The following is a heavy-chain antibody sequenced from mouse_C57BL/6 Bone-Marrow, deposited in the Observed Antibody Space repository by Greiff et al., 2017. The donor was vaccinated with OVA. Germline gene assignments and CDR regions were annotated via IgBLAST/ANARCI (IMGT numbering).Heavy chain of an antibody. CDR3: ARHEADGYDRDYYAMDY. Sequence: QVQLQQSGAELVKPGASVKLSCKASGYTFTEYTIHWVKQRSGQGLEWIGWFYPGSGSIKYNEKFKDKATLTADKSSSTVYMELSRLTSEDSAVYFWARHEADGYDRDYYAMDYWGQGTSVTVAS. V-gene: IGHV1-62-2*01. J-gene: IGHJ4*01. CDR2: FYPGSGSI. CDR1: GYTFTEYT. D-gene: IGHD2-2*01.